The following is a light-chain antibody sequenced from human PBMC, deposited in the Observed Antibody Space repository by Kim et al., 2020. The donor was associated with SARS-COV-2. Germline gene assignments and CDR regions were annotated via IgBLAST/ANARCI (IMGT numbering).Light chain of an antibody. CDR2: GAY. J-gene: IGKJ2*01. V-gene: IGKV1-39*01. CDR3: QQSYSSQYT. Sequence: DIQMTQSPSSLSGSVGDRVTITCRASESISNYVNWYQQRPGKAPKLLIFGAYNLQSGVPSRFSGSGSGTDFTLSISSLHPEDFASYYCQQSYSSQYTFGQGTKWRSN. CDR1: ESISNY.